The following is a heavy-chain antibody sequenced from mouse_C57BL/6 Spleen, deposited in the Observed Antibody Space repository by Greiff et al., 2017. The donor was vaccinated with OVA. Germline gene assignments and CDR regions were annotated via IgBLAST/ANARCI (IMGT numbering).Heavy chain of an antibody. CDR3: ARRGKTGTKAMDY. D-gene: IGHD4-1*01. J-gene: IGHJ4*01. Sequence: QVQLQQSGAELVKPGASVKLSCKASGYTFTSYWMQWVKQRPGQGLEWIGEIDPSDSYTNYNQKFKGKATLTVDTSSSTAYMQLSSLTSEDSAVYYWARRGKTGTKAMDYWGQGTSVTVSS. CDR2: IDPSDSYT. V-gene: IGHV1-50*01. CDR1: GYTFTSYW.